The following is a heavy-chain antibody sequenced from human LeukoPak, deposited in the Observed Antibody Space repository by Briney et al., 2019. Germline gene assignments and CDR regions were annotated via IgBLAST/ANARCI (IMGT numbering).Heavy chain of an antibody. CDR1: GGSISSYY. CDR2: IYYSGST. Sequence: SETLSLTCTVSGGSISSYYWSWIRQPPGKGLEWIGYIYYSGSTNYNPSLKSRVTISVDTSKNQFSLKLSSVTAADTAVYYCARDRTTVGWFDPWDQGTLVTVSS. V-gene: IGHV4-59*01. D-gene: IGHD1-26*01. J-gene: IGHJ5*02. CDR3: ARDRTTVGWFDP.